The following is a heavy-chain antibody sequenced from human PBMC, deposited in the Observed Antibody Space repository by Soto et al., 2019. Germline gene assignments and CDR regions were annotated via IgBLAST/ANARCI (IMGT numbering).Heavy chain of an antibody. CDR3: AKDGYCTNGNAWYTY. J-gene: IGHJ4*02. D-gene: IGHD2-8*01. Sequence: GGYLRLSCAASGFTFSSYAMSWVRQAPGKGLEWVSAISGSGGSTYYADSVKGRFTISRDNSKNTLYLQMTSLRAEDTAVYYCAKDGYCTNGNAWYTYWGQGTQVTVSS. CDR1: GFTFSSYA. V-gene: IGHV3-23*01. CDR2: ISGSGGST.